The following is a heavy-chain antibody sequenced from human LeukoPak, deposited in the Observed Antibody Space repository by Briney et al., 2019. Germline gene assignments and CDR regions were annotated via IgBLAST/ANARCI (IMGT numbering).Heavy chain of an antibody. CDR2: IVPIFGLA. CDR1: GGTFNRYA. V-gene: IGHV1-69*13. Sequence: AASVKVSCKASGGTFNRYAISWVRQAPGQELEWMGGIVPIFGLANYAQKFQGRVTITADESTSTAYMELTSLRSEDTAVYYCARDKGPGHRRGRYYYYMDVWGRGTTVTVSS. CDR3: ARDKGPGHRRGRYYYYMDV. J-gene: IGHJ6*03.